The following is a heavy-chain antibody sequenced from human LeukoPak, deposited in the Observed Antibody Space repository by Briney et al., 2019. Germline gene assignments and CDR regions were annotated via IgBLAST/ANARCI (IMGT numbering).Heavy chain of an antibody. Sequence: GGSLRLSCAASGFTFSSYSMSWVRQAPGKGLEWVSSISSSSSYIYYADSVKGRFTISRDNAKNSLYLQMNSLRAEDTAVYYCARDGGYGDYGGESYYYGMDVWGQGTTVTVSS. CDR3: ARDGGYGDYGGESYYYGMDV. CDR2: ISSSSSYI. J-gene: IGHJ6*02. D-gene: IGHD4-17*01. V-gene: IGHV3-21*01. CDR1: GFTFSSYS.